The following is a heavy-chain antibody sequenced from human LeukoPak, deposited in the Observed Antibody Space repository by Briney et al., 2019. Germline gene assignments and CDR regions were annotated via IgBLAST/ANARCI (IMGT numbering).Heavy chain of an antibody. J-gene: IGHJ6*03. CDR3: ARVAAAAYYYYYMDV. Sequence: RPGGSLRLSCAASGFTVSSNYMSWVRQAPGKGLEWVSVIYSGGSTYYADSVKGRFTISRDNSKNTLYLQMNSLRAEDTALYHCARVAAAAYYYYYMDVWGKGTTVTISS. CDR2: IYSGGST. CDR1: GFTVSSNY. V-gene: IGHV3-53*01. D-gene: IGHD6-13*01.